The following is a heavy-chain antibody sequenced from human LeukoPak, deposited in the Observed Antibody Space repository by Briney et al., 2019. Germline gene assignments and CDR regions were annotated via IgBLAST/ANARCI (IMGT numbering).Heavy chain of an antibody. V-gene: IGHV1-69*05. J-gene: IGHJ4*02. CDR1: GGTFSSYA. Sequence: SVKVSCKASGGTFSSYAISWVRQAPGQGLEWMGGIITIFGTANYAQKFQGRVTITTDESTSTAYMELSSLRSEDTAVYYCWIDDSSRYYPSYYFDYWGQGTLVTVSS. CDR2: IITIFGTA. CDR3: WIDDSSRYYPSYYFDY. D-gene: IGHD3-22*01.